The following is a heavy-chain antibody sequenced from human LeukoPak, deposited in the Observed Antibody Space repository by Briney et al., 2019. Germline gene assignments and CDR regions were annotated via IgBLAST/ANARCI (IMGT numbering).Heavy chain of an antibody. V-gene: IGHV4-39*01. D-gene: IGHD3-10*01. CDR1: GGSISSSSYY. J-gene: IGHJ4*02. CDR2: IYYCGST. CDR3: ARLPYYYGSGGSYYFDY. Sequence: SETLSLTCTVSGGSISSSSYYWGWIRQPPGKGLEWIGSIYYCGSTYYNPSLKSRVTISVDTSKNQFSLKLSSVTAADTAVYYCARLPYYYGSGGSYYFDYWGQGTLVTVSS.